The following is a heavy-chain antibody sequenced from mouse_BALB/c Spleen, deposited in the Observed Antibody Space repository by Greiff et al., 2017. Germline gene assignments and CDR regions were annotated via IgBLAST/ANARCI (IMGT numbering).Heavy chain of an antibody. V-gene: IGHV5-4*02. Sequence: EVKVVESGGGLVKPGGSLKLSCAASGFTFSDYYMYWVRQTPEKRLEWVATISDGGSYTYYPDSVKGRFTISRDNAKNNLYLQMSSLKSEDTAMYYCARVGSSYYAMDYWGQGTSVTVSS. D-gene: IGHD1-1*01. CDR1: GFTFSDYY. J-gene: IGHJ4*01. CDR2: ISDGGSYT. CDR3: ARVGSSYYAMDY.